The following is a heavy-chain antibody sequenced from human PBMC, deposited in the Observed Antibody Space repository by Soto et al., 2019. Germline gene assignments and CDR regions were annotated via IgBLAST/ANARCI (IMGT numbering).Heavy chain of an antibody. CDR1: GYTFTSYG. CDR2: ISAYNGNT. J-gene: IGHJ6*03. D-gene: IGHD5-12*01. CDR3: ARDAPWSGYDFDYYYYYMDV. Sequence: ASVKVSCKASGYTFTSYGISWVRQAPGQGLEWMGWISAYNGNTNYAQKLQGRVTMTTDTSTSTAYMELRSLRSDDTAVYYCARDAPWSGYDFDYYYYYMDVWGKGTTVTVSS. V-gene: IGHV1-18*01.